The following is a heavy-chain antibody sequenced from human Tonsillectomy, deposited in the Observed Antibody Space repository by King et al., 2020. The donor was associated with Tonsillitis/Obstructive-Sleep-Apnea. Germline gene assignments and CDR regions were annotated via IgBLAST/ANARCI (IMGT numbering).Heavy chain of an antibody. V-gene: IGHV4-39*01. CDR2: IYYSGST. D-gene: IGHD5-12*01. Sequence: QLQESGPGLVKPSETLSLTCTVSGGSISSSNYYWGWIRQPPGKGLEWIESIYYSGSTYYNPSLKSRVTISVDTSKNQFSLKLSSVTAADTALYYCARLPSPTIRGFDPWGQGTLVTVSS. J-gene: IGHJ5*02. CDR1: GGSISSSNYY. CDR3: ARLPSPTIRGFDP.